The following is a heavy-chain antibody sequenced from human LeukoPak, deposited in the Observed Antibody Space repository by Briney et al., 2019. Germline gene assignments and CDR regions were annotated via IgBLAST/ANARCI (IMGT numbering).Heavy chain of an antibody. J-gene: IGHJ4*02. CDR2: ISYTGST. Sequence: MASETLSLTCTVSGDSISSRSYYWGWIRQPPGQGLEWIGHISYTGSTYYNPSLKSRVTISVDTSKNQFSLQLRSVTAADTAVYYCARHGTYSSSWYLPFGYWGQGTLVTVSS. V-gene: IGHV4-39*07. CDR1: GDSISSRSYY. D-gene: IGHD6-13*01. CDR3: ARHGTYSSSWYLPFGY.